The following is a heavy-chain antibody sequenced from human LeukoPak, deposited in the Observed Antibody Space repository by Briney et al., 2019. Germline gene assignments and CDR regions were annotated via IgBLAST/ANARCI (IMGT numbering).Heavy chain of an antibody. Sequence: LPGGSLRLSCAASGFTFSSYAMNWVRQAPGKGLEWVSAISGSGGSTYNADSVKGRFTISRDNSKNTLYLQMNSLRAEDTAVYYCAKDRSSSWYARDDYWGQGTLVTVSS. J-gene: IGHJ4*02. D-gene: IGHD6-13*01. V-gene: IGHV3-23*01. CDR2: ISGSGGST. CDR3: AKDRSSSWYARDDY. CDR1: GFTFSSYA.